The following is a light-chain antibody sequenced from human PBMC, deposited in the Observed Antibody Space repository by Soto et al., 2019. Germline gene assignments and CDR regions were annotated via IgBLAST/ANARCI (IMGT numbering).Light chain of an antibody. V-gene: IGKV3-15*01. CDR1: QSVSSN. CDR3: QQYNKWPPIT. J-gene: IGKJ5*01. CDR2: GAS. Sequence: EIVMTQSPATLSVSPGDRATLSCMASQSVSSNLPGYQHKIGQAPRLLIYGASTRATGIPARFSGSGSGTEFTLTISSLQSEDFAVYYCQQYNKWPPITVGQGTRLEIK.